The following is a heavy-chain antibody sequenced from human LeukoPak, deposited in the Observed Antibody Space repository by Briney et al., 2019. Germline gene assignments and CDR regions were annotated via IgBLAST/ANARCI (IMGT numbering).Heavy chain of an antibody. CDR1: GYTFTSYG. V-gene: IGHV1-18*01. Sequence: GASVKVSCKASGYTFTSYGISWVRQAPGQGLEWMGWISAYNGNTNYAQKLQGRVTMTTDTSTSTAYMELRSLRFDDTAVYYCARFWTYCSSTSCYYYFDYWGQGTLVTVSS. CDR3: ARFWTYCSSTSCYYYFDY. J-gene: IGHJ4*02. D-gene: IGHD2-2*01. CDR2: ISAYNGNT.